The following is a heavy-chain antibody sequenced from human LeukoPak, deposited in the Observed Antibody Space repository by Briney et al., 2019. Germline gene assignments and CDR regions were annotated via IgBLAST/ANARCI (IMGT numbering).Heavy chain of an antibody. CDR1: GFTFSSYA. J-gene: IGHJ4*02. D-gene: IGHD3-16*02. V-gene: IGHV3-23*01. Sequence: GGSLRLSCAASGFTFSSYAMSWVRQAPGKGLEWVSAISGSGGSTYYADPVKGRFTISRDNSKNTLYLQMNSLRAEDTAVYYCAKRGPYDYVWGSYRSTNTYYFDYWGQGTLVTVSS. CDR2: ISGSGGST. CDR3: AKRGPYDYVWGSYRSTNTYYFDY.